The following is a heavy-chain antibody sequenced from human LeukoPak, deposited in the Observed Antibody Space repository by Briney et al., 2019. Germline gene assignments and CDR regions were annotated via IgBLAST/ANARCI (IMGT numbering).Heavy chain of an antibody. Sequence: ASVKVSCEASGYTFTSYDINWVRQATGQGLEWMGWMNPNSGNTGYAQKFQGRVTITRNTSISTAYMELSSLRSEDTAVYYCARGPTYYDFWSGYYTGLDYWGQGTLVTVSS. D-gene: IGHD3-3*01. CDR2: MNPNSGNT. J-gene: IGHJ4*02. CDR1: GYTFTSYD. V-gene: IGHV1-8*03. CDR3: ARGPTYYDFWSGYYTGLDY.